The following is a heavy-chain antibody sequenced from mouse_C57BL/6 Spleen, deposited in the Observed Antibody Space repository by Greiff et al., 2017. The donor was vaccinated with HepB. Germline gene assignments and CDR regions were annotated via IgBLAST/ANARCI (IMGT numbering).Heavy chain of an antibody. V-gene: IGHV1-22*01. D-gene: IGHD2-1*01. J-gene: IGHJ2*01. CDR1: GYTFTDYN. Sequence: EVQLQQSGPELVKPGASVKMSCKASGYTFTDYNMHWVKQSHGKSLEWIGYINPNNGGTSYNQKFKGKATLTVNKSSSTAYMELRSLTSEDSAVYYYARRSDTPYYGNYVLDYWGQGTTLTVSS. CDR3: ARRSDTPYYGNYVLDY. CDR2: INPNNGGT.